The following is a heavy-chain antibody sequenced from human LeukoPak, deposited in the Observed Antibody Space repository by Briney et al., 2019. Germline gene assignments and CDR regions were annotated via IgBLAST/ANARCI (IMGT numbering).Heavy chain of an antibody. CDR3: AREADCSGGSCYRGAFDI. D-gene: IGHD2-15*01. V-gene: IGHV3-33*01. J-gene: IGHJ3*02. CDR2: IWYDGSND. Sequence: GGSLRLSCAASGYTFSQYAMHWVRQAPAKGLEWVAAIWYDGSNDYYADSVKGRFTISRDNSKNTLSLQMNSLRAEDTAVYYCAREADCSGGSCYRGAFDIWGQGTMVTVSS. CDR1: GYTFSQYA.